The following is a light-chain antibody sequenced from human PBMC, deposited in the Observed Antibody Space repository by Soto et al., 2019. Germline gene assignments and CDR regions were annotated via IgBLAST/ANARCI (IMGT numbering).Light chain of an antibody. CDR3: QQYDTYST. J-gene: IGKJ1*01. CDR2: KAS. CDR1: QNIRSW. Sequence: DIQMTQSPSTLSASVGDRVTITCRASQNIRSWLAWYQQKPGKAPKLLIYKASTLESGVPSRFSGSGSGTEFTLTIFSLQPDDFATYYCQQYDTYSTFGHGTKVEIK. V-gene: IGKV1-5*03.